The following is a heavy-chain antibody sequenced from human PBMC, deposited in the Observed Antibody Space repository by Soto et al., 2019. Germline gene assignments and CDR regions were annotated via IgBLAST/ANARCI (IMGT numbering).Heavy chain of an antibody. CDR3: ARDDVGGLLVYFDY. CDR2: INPNSGNT. Sequence: SSVKVSCKASGYTFTGYYMDWVRQAPGQGLEWMGWINPNSGNTNYAQKFQGRVTMTRDTSTSTAYVELRRLRSDDTAVYYCARDDVGGLLVYFDYWGQGTLVTVSS. J-gene: IGHJ4*02. CDR1: GYTFTGYY. D-gene: IGHD3-10*01. V-gene: IGHV1-2*02.